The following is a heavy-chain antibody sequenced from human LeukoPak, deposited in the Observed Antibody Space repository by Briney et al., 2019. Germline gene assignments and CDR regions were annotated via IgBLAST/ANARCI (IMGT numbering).Heavy chain of an antibody. J-gene: IGHJ4*02. V-gene: IGHV3-21*01. CDR2: VSSASSHV. CDR3: ARDLMRFLEWVN. CDR1: GFSFSTYA. D-gene: IGHD3-3*01. Sequence: GESLRLSCVASGFSFSTYAMNWVRQAPGKGPEWVSYVSSASSHVYYADSVRGRFIISRDNAKNSLYLQMNSLRAEDTAVYYCARDLMRFLEWVNWGQGTLVTVSS.